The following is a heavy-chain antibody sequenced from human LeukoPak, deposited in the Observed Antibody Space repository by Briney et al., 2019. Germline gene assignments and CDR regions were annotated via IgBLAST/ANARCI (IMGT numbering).Heavy chain of an antibody. D-gene: IGHD4-17*01. CDR3: ARGGYETTVTTETDYFDY. V-gene: IGHV3-11*01. CDR2: ISSSGSTI. CDR1: EFTFSSYA. Sequence: GGSLRLSCAASEFTFSSYAMSWIRQAPGKGLEWVSYISSSGSTIYYADSVKGRFTISRDNAKNSLYLQMNSLRAEDTAVYYCARGGYETTVTTETDYFDYWGQGTLVTVSS. J-gene: IGHJ4*02.